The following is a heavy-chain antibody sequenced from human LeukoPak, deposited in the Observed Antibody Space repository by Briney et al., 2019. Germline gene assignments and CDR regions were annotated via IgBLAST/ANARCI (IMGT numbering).Heavy chain of an antibody. Sequence: GGALRLSFAASGFTFNAYAIHWVRQAPGKGLEGVSLVKGDGVTTDYANSVKGRFTVSRDNSKNSLYLQMRNLRTEDTALYYCVRDTGSGWDFDYWGEGTLVTVSS. CDR1: GFTFNAYA. CDR3: VRDTGSGWDFDY. J-gene: IGHJ4*02. V-gene: IGHV3-43*02. CDR2: VKGDGVTT. D-gene: IGHD6-19*01.